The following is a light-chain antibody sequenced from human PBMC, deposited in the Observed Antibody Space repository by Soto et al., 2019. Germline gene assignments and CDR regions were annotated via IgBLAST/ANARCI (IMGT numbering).Light chain of an antibody. CDR1: QDITSY. V-gene: IGKV1-33*01. CDR3: QHCDYLPI. CDR2: DAS. J-gene: IGKJ3*01. Sequence: DIQMTQSPSSLSASVGDRVTITCQASQDITSYLNWYQHKPGKAPKLLIYDASILEAGVPTRFSGSGSGTDFTLTISSLPPEDVATYYCQHCDYLPIFGPGTTVDFK.